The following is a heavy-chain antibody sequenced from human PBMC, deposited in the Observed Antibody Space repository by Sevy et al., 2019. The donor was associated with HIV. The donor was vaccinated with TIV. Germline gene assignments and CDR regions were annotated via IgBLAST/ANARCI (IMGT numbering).Heavy chain of an antibody. CDR1: AFTFSSYW. J-gene: IGHJ6*02. V-gene: IGHV3-7*01. CDR3: ARTGSYADTYYYYYAMDV. Sequence: GGSLRLSCAASAFTFSSYWMTWVRQAPGKGLEWVANINQDGSEENYVDSVKGRFTIFRDNAKNSLFLQRNGLRAEDTAVYYCARTGSYADTYYYYYAMDVWGPGTTVTVSS. D-gene: IGHD3-16*01. CDR2: INQDGSEE.